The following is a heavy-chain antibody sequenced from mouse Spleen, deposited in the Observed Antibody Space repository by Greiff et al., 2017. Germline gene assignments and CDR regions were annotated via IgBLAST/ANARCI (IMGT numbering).Heavy chain of an antibody. CDR1: GYTFTSYW. V-gene: IGHV1-69*01. D-gene: IGHD1-1*02. CDR2: IDPSDSYT. CDR3: ARRIWSYYAMDY. J-gene: IGHJ4*01. Sequence: VKLQQPGAELVMPGASVKLSCKASGYTFTSYWMHWVKQRPGQGLEWIGEIDPSDSYTNYNQKFKGKATLTVDKSSSTAYMQLSSLTSEDSAVYYCARRIWSYYAMDYWGQGTSVTVSS.